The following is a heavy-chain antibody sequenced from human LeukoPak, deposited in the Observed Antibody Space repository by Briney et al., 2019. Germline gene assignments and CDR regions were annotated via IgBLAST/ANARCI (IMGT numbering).Heavy chain of an antibody. CDR2: IYHSGST. V-gene: IGHV4-30-2*01. CDR1: GGSISSGGYS. J-gene: IGHJ6*02. Sequence: PSQTLSLTCAVSGGSISSGGYSWSWIRQPPGKGLEWIGYIYHSGSTYYNPSLKSRVTISVDRSKNQFSLKLSSVTAADTAVYYCARHVAGPYYYYYGMDVWGQGTTVTVSS. CDR3: ARHVAGPYYYYYGMDV. D-gene: IGHD2-21*01.